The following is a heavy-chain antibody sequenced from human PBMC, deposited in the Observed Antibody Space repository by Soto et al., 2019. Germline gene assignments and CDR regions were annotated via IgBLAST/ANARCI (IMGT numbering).Heavy chain of an antibody. D-gene: IGHD4-17*01. J-gene: IGHJ3*02. CDR1: GGSISSSSYY. Sequence: QLQLQESGPGLVKPSETLSLTCTVSGGSISSSSYYWGWIRQPPGKGLEWIGSIYYSGSTYYNPSLKSRVTISVDTSKTQFSLRLSSVTAADPAVYYCARPDYGDGGAFDIWGQGTMVTVSS. CDR2: IYYSGST. V-gene: IGHV4-39*01. CDR3: ARPDYGDGGAFDI.